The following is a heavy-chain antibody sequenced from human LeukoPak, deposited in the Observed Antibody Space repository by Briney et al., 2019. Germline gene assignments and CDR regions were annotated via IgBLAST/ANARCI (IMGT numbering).Heavy chain of an antibody. V-gene: IGHV1-2*02. CDR2: INPNSGGT. Sequence: ASVKVSCKASGYTFTGYYMHWVRQAPGQGLEWMGWINPNSGGTKYAQKFQGRVTMTRDTSLSTAYTELSRLRSDDTPVYYCARDHHDFWSGYQFDYWGQGTLVTVSS. CDR3: ARDHHDFWSGYQFDY. D-gene: IGHD3-3*01. J-gene: IGHJ4*02. CDR1: GYTFTGYY.